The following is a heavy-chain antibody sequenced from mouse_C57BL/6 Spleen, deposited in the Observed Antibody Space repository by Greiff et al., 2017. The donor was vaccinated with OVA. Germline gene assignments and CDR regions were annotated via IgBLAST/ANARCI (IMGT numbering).Heavy chain of an antibody. CDR3: ARGTTVGDY. CDR2: INPNNGGT. CDR1: GYTFTDYY. V-gene: IGHV1-26*01. J-gene: IGHJ2*01. Sequence: EVQLQQSGPELVKPGASVKISCKASGYTFTDYYMNWVKQSHGKSLEWIGDINPNNGGTSYNQQFKGKATLTVDKSSSTAYMELRSLTSEDSAVYYCARGTTVGDYWGQGTTLTVSS. D-gene: IGHD1-1*01.